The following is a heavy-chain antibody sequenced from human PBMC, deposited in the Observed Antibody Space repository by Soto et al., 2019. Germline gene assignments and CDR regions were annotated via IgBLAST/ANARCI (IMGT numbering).Heavy chain of an antibody. J-gene: IGHJ4*02. CDR2: VSPTGDTV. Sequence: VQVVASGGGLVQPGGSLRLSCAVSGFRFEQFVMHWVRQSPGKGLECVSTVSPTGDTVAYADSVEGRFTVSRDNAKSSLYLQMNSVKGADTDFYYCIKDAPNGSIDDWGQGTLVTVSS. D-gene: IGHD3-10*01. CDR3: IKDAPNGSIDD. V-gene: IGHV3-9*01. CDR1: GFRFEQFV.